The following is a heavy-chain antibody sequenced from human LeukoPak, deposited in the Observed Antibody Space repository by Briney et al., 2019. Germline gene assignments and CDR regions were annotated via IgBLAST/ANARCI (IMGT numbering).Heavy chain of an antibody. V-gene: IGHV3-30*04. J-gene: IGHJ4*02. Sequence: PGGSLRLSCAASGFTFSSYAMHWVRQAPGKGLEWVAVISYDGSNKYYADSVKGRFTISRDNSKNTLYLQMNSLRAEDTAVYYCARGSRAGIAVAGKGVVSGPPPPYYFDYWGQGTLVTVSS. CDR3: ARGSRAGIAVAGKGVVSGPPPPYYFDY. CDR1: GFTFSSYA. CDR2: ISYDGSNK. D-gene: IGHD6-19*01.